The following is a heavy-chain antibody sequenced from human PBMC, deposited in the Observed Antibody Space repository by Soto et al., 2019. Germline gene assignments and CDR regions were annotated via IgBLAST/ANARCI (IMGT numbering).Heavy chain of an antibody. J-gene: IGHJ4*02. D-gene: IGHD5-12*01. V-gene: IGHV3-53*01. CDR2: IYPGGTT. CDR3: HGYGY. Sequence: EVQLMESGGGLIQPGGSLRLSCVVSGFTVSSTNYMSRVRQAPGKGLEWVSVIYPGGTTFYTDSVKGRFTISRDNSKNTLYLQMNSLRAEDTAVYYCHGYGYWGQGTLVTVSS. CDR1: GFTVSSTNY.